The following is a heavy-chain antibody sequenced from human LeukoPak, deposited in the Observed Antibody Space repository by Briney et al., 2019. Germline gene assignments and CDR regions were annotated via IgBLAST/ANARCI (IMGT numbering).Heavy chain of an antibody. CDR3: ARDTSDTAMETFDY. Sequence: ASVKVSCKASGYTFTSYYMHWVRQAPGQGLEWMGIINPSGGSTRYAQKFQGRVTITADESTSTAYMELSSLRSEDTAVYYCARDTSDTAMETFDYWGQGTLVTVSS. V-gene: IGHV1-46*01. J-gene: IGHJ4*02. CDR2: INPSGGST. D-gene: IGHD5-18*01. CDR1: GYTFTSYY.